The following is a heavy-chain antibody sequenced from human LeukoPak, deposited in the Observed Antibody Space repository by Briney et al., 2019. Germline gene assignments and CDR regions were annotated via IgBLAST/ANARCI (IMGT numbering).Heavy chain of an antibody. Sequence: PSETLSLTCTVSGGSISSSSYYWGWIRQPPGKGLEWIGSIYYSGSTYYNPSLKSRVTMSVDTSKNQFSLKLSSVTAADTAVYYCAGTGTGRGSDASDIWGQGTMVTVSS. V-gene: IGHV4-39*01. D-gene: IGHD1-14*01. CDR1: GGSISSSSYY. CDR3: AGTGTGRGSDASDI. CDR2: IYYSGST. J-gene: IGHJ3*02.